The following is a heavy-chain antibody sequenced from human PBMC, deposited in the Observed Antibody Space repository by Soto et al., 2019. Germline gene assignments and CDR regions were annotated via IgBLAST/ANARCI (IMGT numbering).Heavy chain of an antibody. D-gene: IGHD2-2*01. V-gene: IGHV4-34*01. J-gene: IGHJ6*02. Sequence: SETLSLTCAVYGGSFSGYYWSWIRQPPGKGLEWIGEINHSGSTNYNPSLKSRVTISVDTSKNQFSLKLSSVTAADTAVYYCARGPVVPAARAYYYYYYGMDVWGQGTTVTSP. CDR1: GGSFSGYY. CDR3: ARGPVVPAARAYYYYYYGMDV. CDR2: INHSGST.